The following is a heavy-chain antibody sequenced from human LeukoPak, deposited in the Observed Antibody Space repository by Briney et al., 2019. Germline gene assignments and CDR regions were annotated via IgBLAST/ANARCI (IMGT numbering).Heavy chain of an antibody. Sequence: GGSLRLSCVDSGLSIYWMTWVRQAPGKGLEWVGNIKQDGSQKYYVDSVKGRFTISRDNAKNTLYLQMNSLRAEDTAVYYCARATTVVTLESYFQHWGQGTLVTVSS. D-gene: IGHD4-23*01. CDR1: GLSIYW. J-gene: IGHJ1*01. CDR3: ARATTVVTLESYFQH. CDR2: IKQDGSQK. V-gene: IGHV3-7*02.